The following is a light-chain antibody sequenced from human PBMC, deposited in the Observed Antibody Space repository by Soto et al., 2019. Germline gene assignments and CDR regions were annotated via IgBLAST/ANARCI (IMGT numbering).Light chain of an antibody. V-gene: IGKV2-28*01. J-gene: IGKJ3*01. CDR2: LGS. Sequence: EIVMTQSPLSLPVTPGEPAPISCRSSQSLLHSNGYKYLDWYLQKPGQSPQLLIYLGSNRASGVPDRFSGSGSGIDFTLKISRVEAEDVGVYYCMQALQTPFTFGPGTKVEIK. CDR1: QSLLHSNGYKY. CDR3: MQALQTPFT.